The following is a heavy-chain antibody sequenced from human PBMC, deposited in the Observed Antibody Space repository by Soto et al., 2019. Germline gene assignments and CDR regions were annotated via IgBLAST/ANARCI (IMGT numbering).Heavy chain of an antibody. CDR1: GGSISSSNW. CDR2: IYHSGST. D-gene: IGHD6-13*01. CDR3: ARDSSYLSSSWTLTGGYYYYGMDV. J-gene: IGHJ6*02. Sequence: QVQLQESGPGLVKPSGTLSLTCAVSGGSISSSNWWSWVRQPPGKGLEWIGEIYHSGSTNYNPSLKSRVTISVDKSKNQFSLKLSSVTAADTAVYYCARDSSYLSSSWTLTGGYYYYGMDVWGQGTTVTVSS. V-gene: IGHV4-4*02.